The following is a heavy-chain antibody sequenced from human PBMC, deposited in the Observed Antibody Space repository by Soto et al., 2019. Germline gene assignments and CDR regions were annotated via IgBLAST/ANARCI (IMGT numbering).Heavy chain of an antibody. Sequence: GGSLRLSCAASGLTFSIAWMNWVRQAPGKGLEWVGRIKSNSDGGTTDFAAPVKGRFAISRDDSKNMVYLEMNSLQTEDTAIYYCTTDSYITSIIVRFDYWGHGTLVTVSS. CDR1: GLTFSIAW. CDR3: TTDSYITSIIVRFDY. D-gene: IGHD3-22*01. V-gene: IGHV3-15*07. CDR2: IKSNSDGGTT. J-gene: IGHJ4*01.